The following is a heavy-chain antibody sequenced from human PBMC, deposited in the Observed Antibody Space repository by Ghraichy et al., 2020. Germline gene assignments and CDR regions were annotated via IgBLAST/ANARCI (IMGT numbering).Heavy chain of an antibody. CDR2: ISGSGETA. CDR3: AKDSTWYSSSWYWRN. V-gene: IGHV3-23*01. CDR1: EYTFSSYA. J-gene: IGHJ4*02. Sequence: GGSLRLSCEVPEYTFSSYAMSWVRQAPGKGLEWVSGISGSGETAYYADSVRGRFIISRDNAKNTLYLQMNSLRVEDTAVYFCAKDSTWYSSSWYWRNWGPGTLVTVSS. D-gene: IGHD6-13*01.